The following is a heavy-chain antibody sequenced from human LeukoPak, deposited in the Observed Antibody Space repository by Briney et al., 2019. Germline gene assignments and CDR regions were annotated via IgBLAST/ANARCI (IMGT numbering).Heavy chain of an antibody. CDR2: IYYSWST. CDR3: AREDFYYYYMDV. CDR1: GGSISSGGYT. Sequence: SQTLSLTCAVSGGSISSGGYTWSWIRQPPGKGLEWIGYIYYSWSTYYNPSLQSQVTISVDTSKNQFSLQRSAVTAADTAVYYCAREDFYYYYMDVWGKGTTVTVSS. D-gene: IGHD3-3*01. J-gene: IGHJ6*03. V-gene: IGHV4-30-4*07.